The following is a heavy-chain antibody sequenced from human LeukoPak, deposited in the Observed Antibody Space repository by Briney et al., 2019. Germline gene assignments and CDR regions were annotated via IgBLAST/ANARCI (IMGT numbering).Heavy chain of an antibody. Sequence: ASVKVSCKASGYTFTGYYMHWVRQAPGQGLEWMGWINPNSGGTNYAQKFQGRVTMTRDTSISTAYMELSRLRSDDTAVYYCARDFGDGYNYFDYWGQGTLVTVSS. CDR2: INPNSGGT. V-gene: IGHV1-2*02. J-gene: IGHJ4*02. D-gene: IGHD5-24*01. CDR3: ARDFGDGYNYFDY. CDR1: GYTFTGYY.